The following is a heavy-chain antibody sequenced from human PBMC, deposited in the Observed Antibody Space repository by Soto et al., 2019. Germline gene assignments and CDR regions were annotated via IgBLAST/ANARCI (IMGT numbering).Heavy chain of an antibody. CDR1: GFTFSSYG. D-gene: IGHD3-10*01. Sequence: QVQLVESGGGVVQPGRSLRLTRAASGFTFSSYGMHWTPQAPGKGLEWVAVISYDGSNKYYADSVKGRFTISRDNSKNTLYLQMNSLRAEDTAVYFCAKDTAKGSGSYRYFDYWGQGTLVTVSS. CDR2: ISYDGSNK. J-gene: IGHJ4*02. CDR3: AKDTAKGSGSYRYFDY. V-gene: IGHV3-30*18.